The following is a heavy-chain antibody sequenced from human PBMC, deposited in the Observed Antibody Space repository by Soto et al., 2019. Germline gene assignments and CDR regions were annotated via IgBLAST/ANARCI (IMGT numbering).Heavy chain of an antibody. Sequence: PGESLKISCRGSDYNFPSYWIGWVRQLPGKGLEWMGIIHPGKSETRYSPSFQGQVTVSVDKSIDTAYLQGSSRKASDSAMYYCGRGPYYCRNGVCPFDFWGQGTQVTVSS. CDR2: IHPGKSET. D-gene: IGHD2-8*01. V-gene: IGHV5-51*01. CDR1: DYNFPSYW. CDR3: GRGPYYCRNGVCPFDF. J-gene: IGHJ4*02.